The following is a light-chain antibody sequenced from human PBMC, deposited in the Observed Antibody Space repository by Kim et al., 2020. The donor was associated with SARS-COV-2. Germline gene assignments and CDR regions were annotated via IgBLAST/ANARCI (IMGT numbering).Light chain of an antibody. CDR2: DTF. Sequence: VSTGERATLSCRASQTVSSNLAWYQQKPGQAPRLLIYDTFTRATGIPARFSGGGSGTEFTLTISSLQSEDFAFYYCQQYYNWPRTFGQGTKLDIK. V-gene: IGKV3-15*01. CDR1: QTVSSN. CDR3: QQYYNWPRT. J-gene: IGKJ1*01.